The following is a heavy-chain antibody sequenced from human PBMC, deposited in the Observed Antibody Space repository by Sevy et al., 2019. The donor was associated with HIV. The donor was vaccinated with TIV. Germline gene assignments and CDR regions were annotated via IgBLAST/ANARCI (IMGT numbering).Heavy chain of an antibody. D-gene: IGHD2-15*01. CDR2: INVGNGNT. CDR1: GYTFTNYA. J-gene: IGHJ4*02. V-gene: IGHV1-3*01. Sequence: ASLKVSCKASGYTFTNYALHWVRQAPGQSLEWMGWINVGNGNTSYSQKFQDRFTITRGTSASTAYMELNSLTSEDTAVYYCARDQTAARKGLDYWGQGTLVTVSS. CDR3: ARDQTAARKGLDY.